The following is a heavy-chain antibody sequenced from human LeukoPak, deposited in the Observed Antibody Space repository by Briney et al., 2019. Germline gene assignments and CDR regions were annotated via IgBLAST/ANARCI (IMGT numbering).Heavy chain of an antibody. J-gene: IGHJ4*02. CDR1: GGSFSGYY. Sequence: SETLSLTCAVYGGSFSGYYWSWLRQPLGKGREWIGEINHSGSTKYNPSLKSRVTISVDTSKSQFSLKLSSVTAADTAVYYCAREQWLVTDYWGQGTLVTVSS. V-gene: IGHV4-34*01. D-gene: IGHD6-19*01. CDR2: INHSGST. CDR3: AREQWLVTDY.